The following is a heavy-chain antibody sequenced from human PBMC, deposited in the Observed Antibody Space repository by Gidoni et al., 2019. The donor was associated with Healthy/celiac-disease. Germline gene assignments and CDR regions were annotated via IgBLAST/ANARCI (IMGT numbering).Heavy chain of an antibody. J-gene: IGHJ4*02. V-gene: IGHV3-30*03. CDR3: ASPKYSSGWSFDY. Sequence: QVQLVESRRGVVQPGRSLMLSCAASGFPFRSYGMHWVRQAPGKGLEWVAVISYDGSNKYYADSVKGRFTIARDNSKNTLYLQMNSLRAEDTAVYYCASPKYSSGWSFDYWGQGTRVTVSS. CDR1: GFPFRSYG. D-gene: IGHD6-19*01. CDR2: ISYDGSNK.